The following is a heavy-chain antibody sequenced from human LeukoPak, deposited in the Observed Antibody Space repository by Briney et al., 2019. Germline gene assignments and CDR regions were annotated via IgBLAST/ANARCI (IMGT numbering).Heavy chain of an antibody. CDR2: ISYDGSNK. CDR3: AKSGEKGMDV. J-gene: IGHJ6*02. V-gene: IGHV3-30-3*02. Sequence: GGSLRLSCAASGFTFSSYAMHWVRQAPGKGLEWVAVISYDGSNKYYADSVKGRFTISRDNSKNTLYLQMNSLRAEDTAVYYCAKSGEKGMDVWGQGTTVTVSS. CDR1: GFTFSSYA. D-gene: IGHD1-26*01.